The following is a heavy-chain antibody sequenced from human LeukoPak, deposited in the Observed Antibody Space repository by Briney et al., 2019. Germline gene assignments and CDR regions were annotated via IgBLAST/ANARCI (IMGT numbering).Heavy chain of an antibody. J-gene: IGHJ6*02. CDR1: GFTVSINY. Sequence: GGSLRLSCAAYGFTVSINYTSWVRQAPGKGLEWVSVIYSGGSTYYADSVKGRFTISRDNSKNTLYLQMNSLRAEDTAVYYCARSRITIFGVVSYYYGMDVWGQGTTVTVSS. D-gene: IGHD3-3*01. CDR2: IYSGGST. V-gene: IGHV3-66*01. CDR3: ARSRITIFGVVSYYYGMDV.